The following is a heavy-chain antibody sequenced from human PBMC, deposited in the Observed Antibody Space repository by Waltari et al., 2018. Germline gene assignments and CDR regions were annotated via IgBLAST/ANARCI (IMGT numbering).Heavy chain of an antibody. J-gene: IGHJ4*02. Sequence: QVQLQESGPGLVRPSETLSLTSTVSGDFPSDHHWTCIRQAPGKGLEWIAYLRNTGATKCTPSLQSRVTVSAVTSKKQFSLRLTSVTAADTAVYYCARLPTKYYDSLGWGFFDQWGQGILVTVSS. V-gene: IGHV4-59*08. CDR1: GDFPSDHH. CDR3: ARLPTKYYDSLGWGFFDQ. CDR2: LRNTGAT. D-gene: IGHD3-22*01.